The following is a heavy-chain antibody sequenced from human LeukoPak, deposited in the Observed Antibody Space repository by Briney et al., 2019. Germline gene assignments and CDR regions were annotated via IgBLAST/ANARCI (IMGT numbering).Heavy chain of an antibody. D-gene: IGHD1-1*01. CDR2: INPGDSDT. CDR1: GYSFTSYW. Sequence: GESLKISCKGSGYSFTSYWIGWVRQVPGKGLEWMGIINPGDSDTRYSPSFQGQVTISADKSISTAYLQWSSLKASDTAMYCCHLLQLERRGYWGQGTLVTVSS. V-gene: IGHV5-51*01. J-gene: IGHJ4*02. CDR3: HLLQLERRGY.